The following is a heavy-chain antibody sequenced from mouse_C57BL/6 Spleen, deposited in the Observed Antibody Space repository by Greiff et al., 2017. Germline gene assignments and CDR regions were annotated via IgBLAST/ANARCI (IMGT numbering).Heavy chain of an antibody. CDR3: ARSVYYYGSSSLYAMDD. D-gene: IGHD1-1*01. CDR2: IYPRSGNT. CDR1: GYTFTSYG. V-gene: IGHV1-81*01. Sequence: VQLQQSGAELARPGASVTLSCKASGYTFTSYGISWVKQRTGQGLEWIGEIYPRSGNTYYNEKFKGKATLTADKSSSTAYMELRSLTSEDSAVYFCARSVYYYGSSSLYAMDDWGQGTSGTVSS. J-gene: IGHJ4*01.